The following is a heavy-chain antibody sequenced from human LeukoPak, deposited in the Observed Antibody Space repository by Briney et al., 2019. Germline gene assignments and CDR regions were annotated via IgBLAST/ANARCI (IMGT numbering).Heavy chain of an antibody. Sequence: SETLSLTCTVSGGSISNYYWSWIRQPPGKGLEWIGYIYYSGSTNYNPSLKSRVTISVDTSKNQFSLKLSSVTTADTAVYYCARVRLGVDTDYYFDYWGQGTLVTVSS. J-gene: IGHJ4*02. D-gene: IGHD5-18*01. CDR1: GGSISNYY. CDR2: IYYSGST. CDR3: ARVRLGVDTDYYFDY. V-gene: IGHV4-59*01.